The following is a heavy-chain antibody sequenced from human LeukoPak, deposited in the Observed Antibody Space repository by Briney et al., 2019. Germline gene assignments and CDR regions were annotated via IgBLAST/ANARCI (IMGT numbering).Heavy chain of an antibody. CDR3: ASHMPATRSFDS. Sequence: TSETLSLTCTVSGCSISSYYWSWIPPPPGKGRKWMGNISYSGSTNYKPSLKRRVTIAVETPNTPFSLKLSSATAADAAVYYCASHMPATRSFDSWGQGTLVTVSS. CDR1: GCSISSYY. CDR2: ISYSGST. V-gene: IGHV4-59*08. D-gene: IGHD1-26*01. J-gene: IGHJ4*02.